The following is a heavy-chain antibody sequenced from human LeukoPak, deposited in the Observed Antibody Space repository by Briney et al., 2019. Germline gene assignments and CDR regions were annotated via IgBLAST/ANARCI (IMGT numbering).Heavy chain of an antibody. CDR1: DGSITSSSYY. Sequence: PSETLSLTCTVSDGSITSSSYYWSWIRQPPGKGLEWIGYIYYSGTTNYNPSLKSRVTISVDTSKNQFSLKLSSVPAADTAVYYCARWTKELVGITWYYYMDVWGKGTTVTVSS. J-gene: IGHJ6*03. V-gene: IGHV4-61*01. CDR2: IYYSGTT. CDR3: ARWTKELVGITWYYYMDV. D-gene: IGHD1-26*01.